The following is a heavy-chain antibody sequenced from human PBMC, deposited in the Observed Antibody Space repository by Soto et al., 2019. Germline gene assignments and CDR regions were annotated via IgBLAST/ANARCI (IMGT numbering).Heavy chain of an antibody. Sequence: VKVSCKASGYSFTDYHIHWVRQAPGQGLEWRGRINPKSGGTSTAQKFQGWVTMTTDTSISTASMELTRLTSDDTAIYYCARGDSTDCSNGVCSFFYNHDMDVWGQGXTVTVYS. V-gene: IGHV1-2*04. CDR3: ARGDSTDCSNGVCSFFYNHDMDV. D-gene: IGHD2-8*01. J-gene: IGHJ6*02. CDR1: GYSFTDYH. CDR2: INPKSGGT.